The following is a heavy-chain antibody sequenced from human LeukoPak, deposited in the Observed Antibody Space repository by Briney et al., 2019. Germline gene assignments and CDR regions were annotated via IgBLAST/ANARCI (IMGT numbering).Heavy chain of an antibody. CDR3: ARHGSRMSPFTI. J-gene: IGHJ3*02. D-gene: IGHD2-2*03. CDR2: IYSTGST. V-gene: IGHV4-59*08. CDR1: GGSISSYY. Sequence: SETLPLTCTVSGGSISSYYWSWLRQSPGKGLEWIGYIYSTGSTNHNPFLKSRVNISLDTSKNQFSLNLTSVTAADTAFYYCARHGSRMSPFTIWGQGTVVTVSS.